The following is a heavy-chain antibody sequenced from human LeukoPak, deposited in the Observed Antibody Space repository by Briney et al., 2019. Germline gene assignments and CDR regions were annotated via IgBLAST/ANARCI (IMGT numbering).Heavy chain of an antibody. Sequence: PSETLSLTCAVYGGSFSGYYWSWIRQPPGKGLEWIGEINHSGSTHYNPSLKSRVTISVDTSKNQFSLKLRSVTAADTAVYYCARAGIVGATWAHWGQGTLVTVSS. V-gene: IGHV4-34*01. CDR2: INHSGST. CDR1: GGSFSGYY. J-gene: IGHJ4*02. D-gene: IGHD1-26*01. CDR3: ARAGIVGATWAH.